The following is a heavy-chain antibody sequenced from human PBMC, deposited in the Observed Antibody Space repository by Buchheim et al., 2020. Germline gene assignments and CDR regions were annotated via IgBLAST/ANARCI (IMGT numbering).Heavy chain of an antibody. V-gene: IGHV3-15*07. J-gene: IGHJ2*01. D-gene: IGHD2-21*02. CDR1: GFTFSDAW. CDR3: TTSTVVSATYWYFNV. Sequence: EEQLVESGGGLVKPGGSLSLSCAASGFTFSDAWMNWVRQAPGKGLEWVGRIKREADGGTAEYAAPVRGRFTLSRDDSTDTLYLQMNSLRAEDTAVYYCTTSTVVSATYWYFNVWGRGTL. CDR2: IKREADGGTA.